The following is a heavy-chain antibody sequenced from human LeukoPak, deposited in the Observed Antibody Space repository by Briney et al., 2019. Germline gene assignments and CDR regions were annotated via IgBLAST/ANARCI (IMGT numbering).Heavy chain of an antibody. Sequence: SETLSLTCTVSGVSISSSSYYWGWIRQPPGKGLEWIGSIYYSGSTYYNPSLKSRVTISVDTSKNQFSLKLSSVTAADTAVYYCARHLSRKYYYDSSGPRGYFDYWGQGTLVTVSS. J-gene: IGHJ4*02. CDR3: ARHLSRKYYYDSSGPRGYFDY. CDR1: GVSISSSSYY. D-gene: IGHD3-22*01. V-gene: IGHV4-39*01. CDR2: IYYSGST.